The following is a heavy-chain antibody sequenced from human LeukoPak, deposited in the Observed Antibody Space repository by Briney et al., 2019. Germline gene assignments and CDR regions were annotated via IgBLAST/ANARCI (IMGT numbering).Heavy chain of an antibody. CDR2: IYSGGST. Sequence: GGSLRLSCAASGFTVSSNYMSWVRQAPGKGLEWVSVIYSGGSTYYADSVKGRSTISRDNSKNTLYLQMNSLRAEDTAVYYCARKMWGYSYGFDYWGQGTLVTVSS. V-gene: IGHV3-53*01. J-gene: IGHJ4*02. CDR1: GFTVSSNY. D-gene: IGHD5-18*01. CDR3: ARKMWGYSYGFDY.